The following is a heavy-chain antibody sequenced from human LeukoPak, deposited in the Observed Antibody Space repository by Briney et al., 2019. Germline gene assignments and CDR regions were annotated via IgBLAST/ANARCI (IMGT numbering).Heavy chain of an antibody. J-gene: IGHJ4*02. CDR1: GFTLSSYW. V-gene: IGHV3-7*04. D-gene: IGHD1-14*01. CDR2: IKDDGSEK. Sequence: PGRSLRLSCVGSGFTLSSYWMTWVRQAPGKGLEWVANIKDDGSEKYSVDSVKGRFTISRDNAKNSLYLQTSSLRAEDTAVYYCARARIDYWGQGTLVTVSS. CDR3: ARARIDY.